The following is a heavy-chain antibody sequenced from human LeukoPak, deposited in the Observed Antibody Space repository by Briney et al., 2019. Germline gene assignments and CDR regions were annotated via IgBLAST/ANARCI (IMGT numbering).Heavy chain of an antibody. CDR2: INWNGCST. CDR1: GFTFDDYG. J-gene: IGHJ3*02. V-gene: IGHV3-20*04. CDR3: ARIVVIGYDFDI. D-gene: IGHD3-22*01. Sequence: GGSLRLSCAASGFTFDDYGMSRVRQAPGKGLEWVSGINWNGCSTCYADSVKGPFTISRDNVKNPLYLQINSLRAEYTALYYCARIVVIGYDFDIWGQGTMVTVSS.